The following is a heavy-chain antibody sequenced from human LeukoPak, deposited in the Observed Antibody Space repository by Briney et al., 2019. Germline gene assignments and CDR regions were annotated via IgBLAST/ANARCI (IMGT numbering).Heavy chain of an antibody. Sequence: GASVKVSCKASGYTFTSYGISWVRQAPGQGLEWMGWITAYNGNTNYAQKLQGRVTMTTDTSTSTAFMELRSLRSDDTAVYSRARAGGGGNWFDPWGQGTLVTVSS. CDR2: ITAYNGNT. D-gene: IGHD3-16*01. CDR3: ARAGGGGNWFDP. J-gene: IGHJ5*02. V-gene: IGHV1-18*01. CDR1: GYTFTSYG.